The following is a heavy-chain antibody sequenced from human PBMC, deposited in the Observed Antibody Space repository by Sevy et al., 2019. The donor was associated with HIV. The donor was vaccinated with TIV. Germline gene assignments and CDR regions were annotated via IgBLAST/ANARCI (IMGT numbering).Heavy chain of an antibody. CDR2: ISAYNGNT. CDR3: ARLGYCSGGSCYWGAYYFDY. Sequence: ASVKVSCKASGYTFTSYGISWVRQAPGQGLEWMGWISAYNGNTNYAQKLQGRVTMTTDRSTRTAYMELRSLRSDDTAVDYCARLGYCSGGSCYWGAYYFDYWGQGTLVTVSS. J-gene: IGHJ4*02. V-gene: IGHV1-18*01. CDR1: GYTFTSYG. D-gene: IGHD2-15*01.